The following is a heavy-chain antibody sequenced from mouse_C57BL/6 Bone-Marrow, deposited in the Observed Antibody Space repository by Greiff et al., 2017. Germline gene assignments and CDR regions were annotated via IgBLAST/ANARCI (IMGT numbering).Heavy chain of an antibody. Sequence: VQLQQSGAELVRPGASVKLSCTASGFNIKDDYMHWVKQRPEQGLEWIGWIDPENGDTEYASKFQGNATITADTSSNTAYLQLSSLTSEDTAVYYCTTATVVPYWYFDVWGTGTTVTVSS. CDR2: IDPENGDT. CDR3: TTATVVPYWYFDV. V-gene: IGHV14-4*01. D-gene: IGHD1-1*01. J-gene: IGHJ1*03. CDR1: GFNIKDDY.